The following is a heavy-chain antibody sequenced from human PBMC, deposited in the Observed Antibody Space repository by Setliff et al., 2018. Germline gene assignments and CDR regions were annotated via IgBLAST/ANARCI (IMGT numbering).Heavy chain of an antibody. CDR3: TRDYGFCSGGSCSYYGMDV. V-gene: IGHV3-33*01. J-gene: IGHJ6*02. Sequence: GGSLRLSCVASGFTFSNYGIHWVRQAPGKGLEWVALIWNDGSNKFYGDSVKGRFAISRDNAKNSLYLQMNSLRADDTAVYYCTRDYGFCSGGSCSYYGMDVWGQGTTVTVSS. D-gene: IGHD2-15*01. CDR2: IWNDGSNK. CDR1: GFTFSNYG.